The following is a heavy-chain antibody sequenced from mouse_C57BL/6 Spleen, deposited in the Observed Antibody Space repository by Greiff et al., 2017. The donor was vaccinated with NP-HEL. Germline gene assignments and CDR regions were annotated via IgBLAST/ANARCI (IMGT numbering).Heavy chain of an antibody. CDR3: ARTPSYYGSSHFDY. V-gene: IGHV1-42*01. CDR1: GYSFTGYY. CDR2: INPSTGGT. J-gene: IGHJ2*01. Sequence: EVQLQESGPELVKPGASVKISCKASGYSFTGYYMNWVKQSPEKSLEWIGEINPSTGGTTYNQKFKAKATLTVDKSSSTAYMQLKSLTSEDSAVYYCARTPSYYGSSHFDYWGQGTTLTVSA. D-gene: IGHD1-1*01.